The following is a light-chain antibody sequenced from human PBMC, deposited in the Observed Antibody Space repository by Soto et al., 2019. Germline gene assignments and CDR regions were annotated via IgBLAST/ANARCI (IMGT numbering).Light chain of an antibody. Sequence: EIVLTQSPGTLSLSPGERATLSCRASQSVSSSYLAWYQQKPGQAPRLLIYGASSRATGIPARFSGSGSGTELTLTISKLKPEDFAVYYCQQYGSSLYTFGQGTKLEIK. V-gene: IGKV3-20*01. CDR2: GAS. CDR1: QSVSSSY. J-gene: IGKJ2*01. CDR3: QQYGSSLYT.